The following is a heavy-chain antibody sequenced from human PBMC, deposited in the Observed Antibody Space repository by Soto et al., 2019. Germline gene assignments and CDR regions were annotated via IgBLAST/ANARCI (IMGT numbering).Heavy chain of an antibody. CDR1: GGSISGYI. CDR3: TRGLFSGSSYSGSWYYFDS. J-gene: IGHJ4*02. D-gene: IGHD1-26*01. CDR2: INHSGSS. Sequence: SETQSLTCAVSGGSISGYILTWIRQTPGKGLQWIGQINHSGSSIYNPSLKNRVTISTMSNNKFSLELSSVTAADAAVYYCTRGLFSGSSYSGSWYYFDSWGQGTMVTVSS. V-gene: IGHV4-34*01.